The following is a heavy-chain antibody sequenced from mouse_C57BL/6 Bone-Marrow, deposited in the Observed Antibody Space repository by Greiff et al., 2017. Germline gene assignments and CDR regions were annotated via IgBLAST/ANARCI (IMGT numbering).Heavy chain of an antibody. V-gene: IGHV1-4*01. D-gene: IGHD1-1*01. Sequence: VKVVESGAELARPGASVKMSCKASGYTFTSYTMHWVKQRPGQGLEWIGYINPSSGYTKYNQKFKDKATLTADKSSSTVYMQLRSLTAEDSAVYYCARGDYYGSSYSDWYFDVWGTGTTVTVSS. J-gene: IGHJ1*03. CDR1: GYTFTSYT. CDR3: ARGDYYGSSYSDWYFDV. CDR2: INPSSGYT.